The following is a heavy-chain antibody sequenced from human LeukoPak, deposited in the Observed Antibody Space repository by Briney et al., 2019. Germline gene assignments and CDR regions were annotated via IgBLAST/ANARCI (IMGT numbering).Heavy chain of an antibody. Sequence: GGTLRLSCAASGFTFSSYGMHWVRQAPGKGLEWVAVISYDGSNKYYADSVKGRFTISRDNSKNTLYLQMNSLRAEDTAVYYCAKDKGDLYYMDVWGKGTTVTVSS. CDR2: ISYDGSNK. CDR3: AKDKGDLYYMDV. J-gene: IGHJ6*03. V-gene: IGHV3-30*18. D-gene: IGHD3-16*01. CDR1: GFTFSSYG.